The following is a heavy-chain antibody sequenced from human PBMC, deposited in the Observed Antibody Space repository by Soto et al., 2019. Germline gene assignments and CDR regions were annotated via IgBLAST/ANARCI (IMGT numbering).Heavy chain of an antibody. V-gene: IGHV4-31*03. D-gene: IGHD3-22*01. CDR3: ARTSYYYDSSGYYSAFDI. CDR2: IYYSGST. CDR1: GGSISSGGYY. Sequence: LSLTCTVSGGSISSGGYYWSWIRQHPGKGLEWIGYIYYSGSTYYNPSLKSRVTISVDTSKNQFSLKLSSVTAADTAVYYCARTSYYYDSSGYYSAFDIWGQGTMVTVSS. J-gene: IGHJ3*02.